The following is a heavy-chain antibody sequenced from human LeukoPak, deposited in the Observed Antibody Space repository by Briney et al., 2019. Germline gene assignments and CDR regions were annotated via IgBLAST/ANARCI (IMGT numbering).Heavy chain of an antibody. J-gene: IGHJ4*02. D-gene: IGHD1-26*01. CDR1: GGSISSSSYY. CDR3: ARDPSSGSYIDY. V-gene: IGHV4-39*07. Sequence: SETLSLTCTVSGGSISSSSYYWGWIRQPPGKGLEWIGSIYYSGSTYYNPSLKSRVTISVDTSKNQFSLKLSSVTAADTAVYYCARDPSSGSYIDYLGQGTLVTVSS. CDR2: IYYSGST.